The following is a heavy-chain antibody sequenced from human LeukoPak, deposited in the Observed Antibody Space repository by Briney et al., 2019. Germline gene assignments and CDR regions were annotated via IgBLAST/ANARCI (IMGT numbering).Heavy chain of an antibody. CDR2: IWYDGSNK. V-gene: IGHV3-33*01. D-gene: IGHD2-15*01. Sequence: AGGSLRLSCAASGFTFSSYGMHWVRQAPGKGLEWVAVIWYDGSNKYYADSVKGRFTISRDNSKNTLYLQMNSLRAEDTAVYYCAREVRVVVVAAYFDYWGQGTLVTVSS. CDR1: GFTFSSYG. J-gene: IGHJ4*02. CDR3: AREVRVVVVAAYFDY.